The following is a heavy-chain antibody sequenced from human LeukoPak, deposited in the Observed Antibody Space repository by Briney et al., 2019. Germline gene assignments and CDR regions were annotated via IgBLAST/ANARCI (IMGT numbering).Heavy chain of an antibody. CDR3: AKDLVAGSYLECFQH. J-gene: IGHJ1*01. CDR2: ISGSGGST. Sequence: GGSLRLSCAASGFTFSSYAMSWVRQAPGKGLEWVSAISGSGGSTYYADSVKGRFTISRDNSKNTLYLQMNSLRAEDTAVYYCAKDLVAGSYLECFQHWGQGTLVTVSS. CDR1: GFTFSSYA. D-gene: IGHD3-10*01. V-gene: IGHV3-23*01.